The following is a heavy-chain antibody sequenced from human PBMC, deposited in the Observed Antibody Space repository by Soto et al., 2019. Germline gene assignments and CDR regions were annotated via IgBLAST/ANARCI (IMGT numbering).Heavy chain of an antibody. CDR1: GYTFTSYG. Sequence: QVQLVQSGAEVKKPGASVKVSCKASGYTFTSYGISWVRQAPGQGLEWMGWISAYNGNTNYAQKLQGRVTMTTDTSASTAYMELRSLRSDDTAVYYCARRDDYYDSSGYYGMGAFDIWGQGTMVTVSS. CDR2: ISAYNGNT. J-gene: IGHJ3*02. D-gene: IGHD3-22*01. CDR3: ARRDDYYDSSGYYGMGAFDI. V-gene: IGHV1-18*01.